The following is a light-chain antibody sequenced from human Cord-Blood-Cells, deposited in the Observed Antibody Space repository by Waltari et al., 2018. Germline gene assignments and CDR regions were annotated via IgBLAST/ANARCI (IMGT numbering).Light chain of an antibody. J-gene: IGKJ2*01. CDR3: QQYNNWPPYT. CDR2: GAS. V-gene: IGKV3-15*01. CDR1: QSVSSN. Sequence: EIVMTPSPATLSLSPGERATLPCRASQSVSSNLAWYQQKPGQAPRLLIYGASTRATGIPARCSGSGSGTEFTLTISSLQSEDFAVYYCQQYNNWPPYTFGQGTKLEIK.